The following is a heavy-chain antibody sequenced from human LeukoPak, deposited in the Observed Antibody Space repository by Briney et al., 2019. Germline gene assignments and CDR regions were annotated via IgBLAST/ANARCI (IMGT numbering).Heavy chain of an antibody. CDR2: ISWNSGSI. D-gene: IGHD3-16*02. V-gene: IGHV3-9*01. CDR3: ARAHHRRVYDYVWGSYPY. Sequence: GGSLRLSCAASGFTFDDYAMHWVRQAPGKGLEWVSRISWNSGSIGYTDSVKGRFTISRDNAKNSLYLQMNSLRAEDTAVYYCARAHHRRVYDYVWGSYPYWGQGTLVTVSS. J-gene: IGHJ4*02. CDR1: GFTFDDYA.